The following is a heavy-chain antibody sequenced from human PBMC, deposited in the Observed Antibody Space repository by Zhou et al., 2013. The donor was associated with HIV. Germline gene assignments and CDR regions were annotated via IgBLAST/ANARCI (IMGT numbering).Heavy chain of an antibody. D-gene: IGHD6-13*01. CDR1: GGTFENYP. CDR3: ARVLEQQKDYYYYMDV. J-gene: IGHJ6*03. V-gene: IGHV1-69*12. CDR2: FIPVLNIA. Sequence: VQLVQSGNVLKRPGSSVKISCKTSGGTFENYPISWVRQAPGHGLDWVGGFIPVLNIAHSSQRFQGRVTISADESKTFSYLELTSLTSEDTAVYYCARVLEQQKDYYYYMDVWGKGTTVTVSS.